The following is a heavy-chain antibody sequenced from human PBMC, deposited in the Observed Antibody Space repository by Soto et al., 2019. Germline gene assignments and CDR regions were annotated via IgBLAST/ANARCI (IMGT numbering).Heavy chain of an antibody. Sequence: ASVKVSCKASGYTFTGYYMHWVRQAPGQGLEWMGWINPNSGGTNYAQKFQGWVTMTRDTSISTAYMELSRLRSDDTAVYYCARVNNWNYGPDAFDIWGQGTMVTVSS. J-gene: IGHJ3*02. V-gene: IGHV1-2*04. D-gene: IGHD1-7*01. CDR2: INPNSGGT. CDR1: GYTFTGYY. CDR3: ARVNNWNYGPDAFDI.